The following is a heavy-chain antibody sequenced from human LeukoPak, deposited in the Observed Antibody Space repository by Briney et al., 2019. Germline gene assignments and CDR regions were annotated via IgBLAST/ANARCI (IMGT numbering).Heavy chain of an antibody. CDR2: INPNSGAT. J-gene: IGHJ4*02. D-gene: IGHD1-7*01. Sequence: ASVKVSCKASGYTFTAYYIHWLRQAPGQGLEWMGWINPNSGATKYAQEFQGRVTMTRDTSISTAYMDLSRLRSDDTAVYYCVQFELDYWGQGTLVTVSS. CDR3: VQFELDY. V-gene: IGHV1-2*02. CDR1: GYTFTAYY.